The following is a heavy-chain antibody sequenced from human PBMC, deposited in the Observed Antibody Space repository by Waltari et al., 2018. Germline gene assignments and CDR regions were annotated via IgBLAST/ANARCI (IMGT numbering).Heavy chain of an antibody. CDR3: ARAVGDDSNGCGFFTL. CDR1: GGSIRSRDYP. V-gene: IGHV4-31*01. J-gene: IGHJ2*01. Sequence: VQLQASGPELVKPSQTLSLTCTVSGGSIRSRDYPWTWIRQLPVEGLEWIGYSKYQGRLNSNPSLQLLVTISVGPSKTLFSRQRKTAPCADTAGYHWARAVGDDSNGCGFFTLWVRGTLVTVTS. CDR2: SKYQGRL. D-gene: IGHD3-16*01.